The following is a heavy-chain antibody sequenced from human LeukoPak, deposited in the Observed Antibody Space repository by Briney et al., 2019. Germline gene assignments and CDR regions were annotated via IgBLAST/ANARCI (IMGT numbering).Heavy chain of an antibody. D-gene: IGHD6-19*01. CDR2: ILYDGSIK. V-gene: IGHV3-30-3*01. J-gene: IGHJ4*02. CDR1: GFTFSSYA. CDR3: ARDRSSATYYDY. Sequence: GGSLRLSCAASGFTFSSYAMHWVRQAPGKGLEWVAIILYDGSIKYYADSVKGRFTISRDNSKNTLYLQMNSLRAEDTAVYYCARDRSSATYYDYWGQGTLVTVST.